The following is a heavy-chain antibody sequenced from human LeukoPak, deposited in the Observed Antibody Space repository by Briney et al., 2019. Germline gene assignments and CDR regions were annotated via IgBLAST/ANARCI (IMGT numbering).Heavy chain of an antibody. CDR1: GYTFTGYY. Sequence: ASVKVSCKASGYTFTGYYMHWVRQAPGQGREWMGWINPNSGGTNYAQKFQGRVTMTRDTSISTAYMELSRLRSDDTAVYYCARYCSSTSCYRVNDAFDIWGQGTMVTVSS. J-gene: IGHJ3*02. V-gene: IGHV1-2*02. D-gene: IGHD2-2*01. CDR3: ARYCSSTSCYRVNDAFDI. CDR2: INPNSGGT.